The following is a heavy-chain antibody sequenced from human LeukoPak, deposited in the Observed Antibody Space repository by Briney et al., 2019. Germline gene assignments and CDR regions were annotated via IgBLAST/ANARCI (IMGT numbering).Heavy chain of an antibody. CDR3: ARNQRRLDY. CDR2: IKQDGSEK. D-gene: IGHD1-14*01. CDR1: EFTFSSYW. J-gene: IGHJ4*02. Sequence: GGSLRLSCAASEFTFSSYWMSWVRQAPGKGLELVANIKQDGSEKYYVDSVKGRFTISRDNAKNSLYLQMNSLRAEDTAVYYCARNQRRLDYWGQGTLVTVSS. V-gene: IGHV3-7*01.